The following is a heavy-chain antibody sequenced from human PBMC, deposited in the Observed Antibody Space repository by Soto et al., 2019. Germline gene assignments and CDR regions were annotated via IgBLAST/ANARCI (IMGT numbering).Heavy chain of an antibody. J-gene: IGHJ4*02. V-gene: IGHV4-39*01. D-gene: IGHD6-6*01. CDR3: ARTSGGSSAGALDY. CDR1: GGSISSSSYY. CDR2: IYYSGST. Sequence: SETLSLTCTVSGGSISSSSYYWGWIRQPPGKGLEWIGSIYYSGSTYYNPSLKSRVTISVDTSKNQFSLKRSSVTAADTAVYYCARTSGGSSAGALDYLGQGTLVTVSS.